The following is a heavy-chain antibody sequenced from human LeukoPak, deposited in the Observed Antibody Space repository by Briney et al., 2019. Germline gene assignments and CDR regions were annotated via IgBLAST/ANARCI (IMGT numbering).Heavy chain of an antibody. CDR1: GFTFSSYA. Sequence: GGSLRLSCAASGFTFSSYAMSWVRQAPGKGLEWVSSVTESSDDLYHADSVKGRFAISRDKSKNTLYLQMNSLRAEDTALYYCARGLGYYYDSSGYQDYWGQGTLVTVSS. CDR3: ARGLGYYYDSSGYQDY. V-gene: IGHV3-23*01. J-gene: IGHJ4*02. D-gene: IGHD3-22*01. CDR2: VTESSDDL.